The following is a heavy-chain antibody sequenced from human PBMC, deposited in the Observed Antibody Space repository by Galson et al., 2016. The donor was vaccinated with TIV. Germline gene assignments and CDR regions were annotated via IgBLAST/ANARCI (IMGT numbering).Heavy chain of an antibody. CDR1: GLIVSSNY. Sequence: SLRLSCAASGLIVSSNYMSWVRQAPGKGLEWVSLISSGGSTSYADTVRGRFTISRDNSNNRVYLQMNSVRPGDTAVYYCARDRRHCGNECYLYYYYGKDVWGQGATVTVSS. CDR3: ARDRRHCGNECYLYYYYGKDV. V-gene: IGHV3-66*02. J-gene: IGHJ6*02. D-gene: IGHD2-21*01. CDR2: ISSGGST.